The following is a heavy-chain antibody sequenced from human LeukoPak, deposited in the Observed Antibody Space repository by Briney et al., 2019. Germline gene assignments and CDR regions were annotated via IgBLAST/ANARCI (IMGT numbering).Heavy chain of an antibody. CDR1: GFSFSSYW. V-gene: IGHV3-7*01. Sequence: PGGSLRLSCAASGFSFSSYWMTWVRQVPGKGLEWVANIKPDGSGKHYVDSVKGRFTISRDNAKSSLYLQMDSLRVEDTAIYYCSSQPAVIDLHFWPQEALVPVSS. CDR2: IKPDGSGK. CDR3: SSQPAVIDLHF. J-gene: IGHJ4*02. D-gene: IGHD2/OR15-2a*01.